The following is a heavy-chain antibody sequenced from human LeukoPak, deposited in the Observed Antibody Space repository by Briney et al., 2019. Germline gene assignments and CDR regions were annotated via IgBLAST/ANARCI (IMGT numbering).Heavy chain of an antibody. J-gene: IGHJ5*02. CDR2: IYYSGST. CDR3: ARVVAARYNWIDP. CDR1: GGSISSGGYY. D-gene: IGHD6-6*01. Sequence: SETLSLTCTVSGGSISSGGYYWSWIRQHPGKGLEWIGYIYYSGSTYYNPSLKSRVTISVDTSKNQFSLKLSSVTAADTAVYYCARVVAARYNWIDPWGQGTLVTVSS. V-gene: IGHV4-31*03.